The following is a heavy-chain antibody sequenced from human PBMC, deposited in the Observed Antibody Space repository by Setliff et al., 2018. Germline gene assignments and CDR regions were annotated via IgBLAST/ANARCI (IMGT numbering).Heavy chain of an antibody. V-gene: IGHV4-39*01. Sequence: SQTLSLTCRVSGGSISSGNYYWGLIRQPPGKGLEWVATIYYSGSTYSNPSLKSRLIISVDAPDNQFSVKLSSVTAADTAVYYCARHKSNGSGSYPSLYMDVWGKGIMVTVSS. J-gene: IGHJ6*03. CDR2: IYYSGST. CDR3: ARHKSNGSGSYPSLYMDV. D-gene: IGHD3-10*01. CDR1: GGSISSGNYY.